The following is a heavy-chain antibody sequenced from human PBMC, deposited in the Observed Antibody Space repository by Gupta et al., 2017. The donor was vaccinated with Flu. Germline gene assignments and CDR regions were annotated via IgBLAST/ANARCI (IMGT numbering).Heavy chain of an antibody. CDR1: GFTFSSYA. D-gene: IGHD2-15*01. J-gene: IGHJ6*02. V-gene: IGHV3-23*01. CDR2: ISGSGNST. CDR3: AKSGGSYYYFYGVVV. Sequence: EVQLLESGGALVQPGGSLRLSCAASGFTFSSYAMTWFRQAPGKGLEWVSAISGSGNSTFYADSVKGRFTISRDTSKNTLYLQMNSLRAEDTAVYYCAKSGGSYYYFYGVVVWGQGTTVTVSS.